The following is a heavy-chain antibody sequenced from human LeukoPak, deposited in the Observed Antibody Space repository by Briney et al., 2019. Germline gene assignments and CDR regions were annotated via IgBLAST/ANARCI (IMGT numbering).Heavy chain of an antibody. CDR2: IYSSGST. J-gene: IGHJ4*02. D-gene: IGHD6-13*01. V-gene: IGHV4-4*07. Sequence: SETLSLTCTVSGGSISSYYWNWIRQPAGKGLEWIGRIYSSGSTNYNPSLKSRVTISVDTSKNQFSLKLNSVTAADTAVYYCARSGRGAAGTRYISDFWGQGTLVTVSS. CDR1: GGSISSYY. CDR3: ARSGRGAAGTRYISDF.